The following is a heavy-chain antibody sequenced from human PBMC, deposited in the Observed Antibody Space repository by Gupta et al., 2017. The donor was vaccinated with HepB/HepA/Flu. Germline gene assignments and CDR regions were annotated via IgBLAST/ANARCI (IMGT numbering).Heavy chain of an antibody. CDR3: ARGPAYYDFWSGYHYYYMDV. V-gene: IGHV4-34*01. D-gene: IGHD3-3*01. CDR2: INHSGST. Sequence: QVQLQQWGAGLLKPSETLSITCAVYGGSFSGYYWSWLRKPPGKGLEWIGEINHSGSTNYNPSLKSRVTISVDTSKNQFSLKLSSVTAADTAVYYCARGPAYYDFWSGYHYYYMDVWGKGTTVTGSS. CDR1: GGSFSGYY. J-gene: IGHJ6*03.